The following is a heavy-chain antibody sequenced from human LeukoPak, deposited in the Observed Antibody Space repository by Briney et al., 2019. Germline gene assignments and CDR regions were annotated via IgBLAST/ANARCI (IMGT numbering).Heavy chain of an antibody. CDR3: ARGHGGGYSYGYRGGFDY. CDR1: GGSISSTSYY. CDR2: MYYSGST. J-gene: IGHJ4*02. V-gene: IGHV4-39*07. Sequence: PSETLSLTCSVSGGSISSTSYYWAWIRQPPGKGLEWIGNMYYSGSTNYNPSLKSRVTISVDTSKNQFSLKLSSVTAADTAVYYCARGHGGGYSYGYRGGFDYWGQGTLVTVSS. D-gene: IGHD5-18*01.